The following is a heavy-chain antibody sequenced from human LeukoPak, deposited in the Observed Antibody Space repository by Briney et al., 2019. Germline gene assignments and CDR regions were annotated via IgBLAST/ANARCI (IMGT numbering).Heavy chain of an antibody. V-gene: IGHV4-59*01. D-gene: IGHD3-9*01. CDR2: IYYSGST. CDR3: ARGVYDILTGYHNWLDP. J-gene: IGHJ5*02. Sequence: SETLSLTCTVSGGSISSYYWSWIRQPPGKGLEWIGYIYYSGSTNYNPSLKSRVTISVDTSKNQFSLKLSSVTAADTAVYYCARGVYDILTGYHNWLDPWGQGTLVTVSS. CDR1: GGSISSYY.